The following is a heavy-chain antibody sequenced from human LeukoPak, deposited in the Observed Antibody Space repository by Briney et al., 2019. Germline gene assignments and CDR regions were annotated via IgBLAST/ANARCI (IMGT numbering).Heavy chain of an antibody. CDR2: ISGGGGTT. V-gene: IGHV3-23*01. J-gene: IGHJ4*02. CDR3: ARETADVDTVYFDY. D-gene: IGHD5-18*01. CDR1: GFTFSSYA. Sequence: PGGSLRLSCAASGFTFSSYAMSWVRQAPGNGLEWVSHISGGGGTTYCADSVMGRFTISRDNAKNSLYLQMNSLRAEDTAVYYCARETADVDTVYFDYWGQGTLVTVSS.